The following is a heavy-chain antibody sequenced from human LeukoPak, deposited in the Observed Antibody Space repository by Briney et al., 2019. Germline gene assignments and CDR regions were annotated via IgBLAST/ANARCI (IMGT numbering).Heavy chain of an antibody. J-gene: IGHJ4*02. V-gene: IGHV1-2*06. CDR2: INPNSGGA. CDR3: ARYYYDSSGYYYRAEWYFDY. D-gene: IGHD3-22*01. Sequence: ASVKVSCKASGYTFTGYYMHWVRQAPGQGLEWMGRINPNSGGANYAQKFQGRVTMTRDTSISTAYMELSRLRSDDTAVYYCARYYYDSSGYYYRAEWYFDYWGQGTLVTVSS. CDR1: GYTFTGYY.